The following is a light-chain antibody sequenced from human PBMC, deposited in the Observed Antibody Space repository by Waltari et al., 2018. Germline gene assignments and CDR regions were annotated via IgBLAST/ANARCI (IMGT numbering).Light chain of an antibody. CDR2: KTS. J-gene: IGKJ1*01. CDR3: QHYSTYSWT. CDR1: QSVRRW. Sequence: CRASQSVRRWLAWYQQMPGKAPKLLIYKTSTLESGVPSRFSGSGSGTEFSLTISSLQPDDFATYYCQHYSTYSWTFGQGTKLEIK. V-gene: IGKV1-5*03.